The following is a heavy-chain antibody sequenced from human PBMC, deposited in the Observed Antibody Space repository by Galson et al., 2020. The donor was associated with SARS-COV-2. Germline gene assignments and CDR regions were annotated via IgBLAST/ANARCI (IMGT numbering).Heavy chain of an antibody. V-gene: IGHV4-38-2*01. J-gene: IGHJ6*03. CDR3: ARVFCGGDCRLYYHSFRYV. D-gene: IGHD2-21*01. CDR2: MYQDGSA. CDR1: GYSISRGYY. Sequence: SETLSLTCAVSGYSISRGYYWGWIRQPPRKGLEWIGSMYQDGSAYYNPSLRSRATISLDTSKNQFSLKLTSVTAADTADYYCARVFCGGDCRLYYHSFRYVWGKGTTVTVSS.